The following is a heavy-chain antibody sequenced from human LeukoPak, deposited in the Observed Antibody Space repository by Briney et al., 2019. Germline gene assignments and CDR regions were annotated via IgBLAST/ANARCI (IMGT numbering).Heavy chain of an antibody. Sequence: GGSLRLSCVVSGFPFGNFWMHWVRQVPGKGLVWVARMDTDGRTTDYADSVKGRFTISRDNARNTLYLQMRSLRADDTALYYCATEVHGSEDPWGQGTLVTVSS. CDR3: ATEVHGSEDP. CDR2: MDTDGRTT. D-gene: IGHD6-25*01. J-gene: IGHJ5*02. V-gene: IGHV3-74*01. CDR1: GFPFGNFW.